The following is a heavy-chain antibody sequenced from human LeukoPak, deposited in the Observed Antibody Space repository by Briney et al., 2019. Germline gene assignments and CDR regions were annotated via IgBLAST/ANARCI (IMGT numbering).Heavy chain of an antibody. CDR1: GYTFTSYD. V-gene: IGHV1-8*03. D-gene: IGHD3-22*01. J-gene: IGHJ4*02. Sequence: ASVKVSCKASGYTFTSYDINWVRQATGQGLEWMGWMNPNSGNTGYAQKFQGRVTITRNTSISTAYMELSSLRSEDTAVYYCARDGDSSGYYIDYWGQGTLVTVSS. CDR2: MNPNSGNT. CDR3: ARDGDSSGYYIDY.